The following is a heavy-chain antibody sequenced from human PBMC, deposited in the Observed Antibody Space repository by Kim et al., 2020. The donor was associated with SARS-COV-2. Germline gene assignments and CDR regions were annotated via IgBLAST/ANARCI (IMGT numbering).Heavy chain of an antibody. CDR2: IYYSGST. Sequence: SETLSLTCTVYGGSISSYYYYYWSWIRQHPGKGLGWIRYIYYSGSTYYNPSLMSLLAISVKTSKKQYSLTLSSVTAADTACEYCARCGGVTRSYWGHG. D-gene: IGHD4-17*01. CDR3: ARCGGVTRSY. CDR1: GGSISSYYYYY. V-gene: IGHV4-31*01. J-gene: IGHJ4*01.